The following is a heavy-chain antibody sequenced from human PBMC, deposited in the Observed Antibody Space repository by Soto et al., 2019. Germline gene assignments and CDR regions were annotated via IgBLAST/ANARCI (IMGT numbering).Heavy chain of an antibody. CDR3: ARDAGTRCDY. V-gene: IGHV1-18*01. CDR1: GYTFTSYG. D-gene: IGHD3-10*01. CDR2: ISAYNGNT. Sequence: QVQLVQSGAEVKKPGASVKVSGKASGYTFTSYGISWVRQAPGQGLEWMGWISAYNGNTNYAQRPQGRVNMPTDTSTRAAYMVRRSLRSDGTAVYYCARDAGTRCDYWGQGTLVTVSS. J-gene: IGHJ4*02.